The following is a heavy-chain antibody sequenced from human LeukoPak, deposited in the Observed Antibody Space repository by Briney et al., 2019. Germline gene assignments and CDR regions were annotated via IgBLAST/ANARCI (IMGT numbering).Heavy chain of an antibody. J-gene: IGHJ4*02. D-gene: IGHD2-2*01. V-gene: IGHV4-4*09. CDR3: ARLYCSSTSCFDY. CDR2: IYTSGST. CDR1: GGSIRNYY. Sequence: SETLSLTCTVSGGSIRNYYWSWTRQPPGKGLEWIGYIYTSGSTNYNPSLKSRVTISVDTSKNQFSLKLSSVTAADTAVYYCARLYCSSTSCFDYWGQGTLVTVSS.